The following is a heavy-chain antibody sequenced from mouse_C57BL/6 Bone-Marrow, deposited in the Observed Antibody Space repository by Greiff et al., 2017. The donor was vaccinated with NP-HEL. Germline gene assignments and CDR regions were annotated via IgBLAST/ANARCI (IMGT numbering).Heavy chain of an antibody. CDR2: ISDGGSYT. V-gene: IGHV5-4*03. CDR3: ARAHYGSRFAY. CDR1: GFTFSSYA. J-gene: IGHJ3*01. D-gene: IGHD1-1*01. Sequence: EVKLMESGGGLVKPGGSLKLSCAASGFTFSSYAMSWVRQTPEKRLEWVATISDGGSYTYYPDNVKGRFTISRDNAKNNLYLQMSHLKSEDTAMYYCARAHYGSRFAYWGQGTLVTVSA.